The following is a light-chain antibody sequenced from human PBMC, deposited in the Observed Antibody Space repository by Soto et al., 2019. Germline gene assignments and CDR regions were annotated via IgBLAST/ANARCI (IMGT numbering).Light chain of an antibody. CDR1: SSDVGIFNY. J-gene: IGLJ2*01. CDR2: EVN. Sequence: QSALTQPPSASGSPGQSVTISCTGTSSDVGIFNYVSWYQQHPDQAPKLLIFEVNKRPSGVPDRFSASKSGNTASLTVSGLQAEDEADYYCSAYTSSSPMVFGGGTKLTVL. V-gene: IGLV2-8*01. CDR3: SAYTSSSPMV.